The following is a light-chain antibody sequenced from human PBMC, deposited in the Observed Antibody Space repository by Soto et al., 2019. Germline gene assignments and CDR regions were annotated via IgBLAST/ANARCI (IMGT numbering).Light chain of an antibody. Sequence: DIQMTQSPSSLSASVGDRVNITCRASQTVSSYLNWYQQKPGTVPKLLIYATSNLQSGVPSRFSGRGFGTDFTLTISSLQPEDFATYYCQQSYSTPPTFGQGTKVDI. CDR1: QTVSSY. CDR3: QQSYSTPPT. CDR2: ATS. J-gene: IGKJ1*01. V-gene: IGKV1-39*01.